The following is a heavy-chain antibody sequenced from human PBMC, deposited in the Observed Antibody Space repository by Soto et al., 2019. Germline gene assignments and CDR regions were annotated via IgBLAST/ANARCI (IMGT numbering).Heavy chain of an antibody. V-gene: IGHV3-30*03. Sequence: QVQLVESGGGVVQPGRSLRLSCAAAGFTFNSYGMHWVSQGPGNGLEWVAFISYDSTKTYYADSVKGRFTISRDNSNSALYVQMNSRTGEDTAVYYCARTRSAWSDFHYYSLDGWGQGTTVTVSS. CDR3: ARTRSAWSDFHYYSLDG. CDR2: ISYDSTKT. CDR1: GFTFNSYG. J-gene: IGHJ6*02. D-gene: IGHD1-26*01.